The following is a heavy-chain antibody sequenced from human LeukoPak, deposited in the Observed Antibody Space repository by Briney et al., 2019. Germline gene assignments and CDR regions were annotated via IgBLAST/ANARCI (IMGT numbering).Heavy chain of an antibody. V-gene: IGHV4-59*01. CDR1: GGSISSYC. CDR2: IYYSGST. J-gene: IGHJ5*02. D-gene: IGHD3-10*01. CDR3: ARGGYYGSGNDFRFDP. Sequence: PSETLSLTCTVSGGSISSYCRSWIRQPPGKGLEWIGYIYYSGSTNYKPSLKSRVTISVDTSKNQFSLKLSSVTAADTAVYYCARGGYYGSGNDFRFDPWGQGTLVTVSS.